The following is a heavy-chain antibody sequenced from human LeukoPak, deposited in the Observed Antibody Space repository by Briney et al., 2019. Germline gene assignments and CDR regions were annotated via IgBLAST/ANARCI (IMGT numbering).Heavy chain of an antibody. Sequence: ASVKVSCKASGYTFTSYDSNWVRQATGQGLEWMGWMNPNSGNTGYAQKFQGRVTMTRNTSISTAYMELSSLRSDDTAVYYCARGGPNYYDSSGSHDPFDYWGQGTLVTVSS. CDR1: GYTFTSYD. CDR3: ARGGPNYYDSSGSHDPFDY. V-gene: IGHV1-8*01. J-gene: IGHJ4*02. CDR2: MNPNSGNT. D-gene: IGHD3-22*01.